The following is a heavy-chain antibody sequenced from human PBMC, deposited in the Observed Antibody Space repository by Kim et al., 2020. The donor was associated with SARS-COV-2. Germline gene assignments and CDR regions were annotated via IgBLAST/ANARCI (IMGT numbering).Heavy chain of an antibody. V-gene: IGHV4-4*02. Sequence: NYNPSLKSRVTIAVDKSKNHFSLNLNSVAAADTAVYYCSGSSGWYRLDYWGQGTLVTVSS. J-gene: IGHJ4*02. D-gene: IGHD6-19*01. CDR3: SGSSGWYRLDY.